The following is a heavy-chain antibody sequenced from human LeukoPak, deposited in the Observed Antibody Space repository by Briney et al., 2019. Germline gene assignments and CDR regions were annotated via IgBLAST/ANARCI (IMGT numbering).Heavy chain of an antibody. D-gene: IGHD6-19*01. CDR1: GGSFSGYY. CDR3: ARDYVGVAGTFDY. V-gene: IGHV4-34*01. Sequence: SETLSLTCAVYGGSFSGYYWSWIRQPPGKGLEWIGEINHSGSTNYNPSLKSRVTISLDTSKNQYSLRLSSVTAADTAVYYCARDYVGVAGTFDYWGQGTLVTVSS. CDR2: INHSGST. J-gene: IGHJ4*02.